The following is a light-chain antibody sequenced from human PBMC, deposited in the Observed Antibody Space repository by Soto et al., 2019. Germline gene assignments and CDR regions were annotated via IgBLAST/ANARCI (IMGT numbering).Light chain of an antibody. CDR2: GAS. J-gene: IGKJ1*01. V-gene: IGKV3-20*01. Sequence: EIVLTQSPGTLSLSPGERATLSCRASQSVSSSYLAWYQQKPGQAPRLLIFGASSRATAIPDRFSGSGSGTDFTLTISRLEPEDCAVYYCQQYGSSPRTLGQGTKVEIK. CDR3: QQYGSSPRT. CDR1: QSVSSSY.